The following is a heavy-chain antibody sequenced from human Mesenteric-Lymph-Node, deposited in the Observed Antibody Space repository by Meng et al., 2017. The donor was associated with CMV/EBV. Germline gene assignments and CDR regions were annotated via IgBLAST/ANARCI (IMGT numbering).Heavy chain of an antibody. CDR3: ARQQRWLKSGGGFNY. J-gene: IGHJ4*02. CDR2: INHSGST. V-gene: IGHV4-34*01. D-gene: IGHD4-23*01. Sequence: GAGRSYPCPALSSPYPSLGGSFCGYYRSRIRERPGEGLAWIREINHSGSTNYNPSPKSRVTISVDTSKNQFSLKLSSVTAADTAVYYCARQQRWLKSGGGFNYWGQGTLVTVSS. CDR1: GGSFCGYY.